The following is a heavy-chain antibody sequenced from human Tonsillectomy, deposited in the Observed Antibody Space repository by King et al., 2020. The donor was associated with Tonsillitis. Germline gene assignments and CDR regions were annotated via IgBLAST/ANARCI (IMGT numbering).Heavy chain of an antibody. V-gene: IGHV4-4*02. J-gene: IGHJ4*02. Sequence: VQLQEPGPGLVKPSGTLSLTCAVSGGSISSNNWWPWVRQSPGKGLQWIGEIYHGGTTIYSPSLKSRVTISVDKSKNQFSLKLTSVTAADTAVYYCARVPFDYSSSSVVSDYWGQGTLVTVSS. CDR1: GGSISSNNW. CDR3: ARVPFDYSSSSVVSDY. CDR2: IYHGGTT. D-gene: IGHD6-6*01.